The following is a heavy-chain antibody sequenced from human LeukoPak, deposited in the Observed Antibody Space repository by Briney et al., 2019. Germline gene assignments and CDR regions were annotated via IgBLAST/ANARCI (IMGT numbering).Heavy chain of an antibody. Sequence: PGGSLRLSCAASGFTFDDYGMSWVRQAPGKGLEWVSGINWKGGSKSYGASVKGRFTISRDNAKNSLYLKMNSLRAEDTALYYCARVGAAGTTGMFDYWGQGTLVTVSS. V-gene: IGHV3-20*04. CDR2: INWKGGSK. CDR3: ARVGAAGTTGMFDY. D-gene: IGHD6-13*01. CDR1: GFTFDDYG. J-gene: IGHJ4*02.